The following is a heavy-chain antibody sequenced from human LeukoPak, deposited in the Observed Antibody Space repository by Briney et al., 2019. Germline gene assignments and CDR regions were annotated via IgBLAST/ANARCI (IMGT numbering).Heavy chain of an antibody. Sequence: ASVKVSCKASGYTFTGYYMHWVRQAPGQGLEWMGWINPNSGGTNYAQKFQGRVTMTRDTSISTAYMELSRLRSDDTAVYYCAGGVVIIGGNWFDPWGQGTLVTVSS. D-gene: IGHD3-3*01. J-gene: IGHJ5*02. CDR1: GYTFTGYY. CDR2: INPNSGGT. CDR3: AGGVVIIGGNWFDP. V-gene: IGHV1-2*02.